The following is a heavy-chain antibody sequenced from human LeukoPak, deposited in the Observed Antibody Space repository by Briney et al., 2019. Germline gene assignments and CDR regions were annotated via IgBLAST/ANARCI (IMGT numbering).Heavy chain of an antibody. CDR2: IWYDGSNK. J-gene: IGHJ4*02. Sequence: GGSLRLSCEASGFTFSSYGMHWVRQAPGKGLEWVAVIWYDGSNKYYADSVKGRFTISRDNSKNTLYLQMNSLRAEDTAVYYCARDPTNTAMATFDYWGQGTLVTVSS. CDR1: GFTFSSYG. CDR3: ARDPTNTAMATFDY. V-gene: IGHV3-33*08. D-gene: IGHD5-18*01.